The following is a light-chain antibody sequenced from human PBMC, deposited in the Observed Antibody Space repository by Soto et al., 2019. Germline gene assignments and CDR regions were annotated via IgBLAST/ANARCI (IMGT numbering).Light chain of an antibody. CDR3: GTWDGSLNTQI. J-gene: IGLJ2*01. V-gene: IGLV1-51*01. CDR1: SSNIGNNY. Sequence: QSVLTQPPSVSAAPGQKVTISCSGSSSNIGNNYVSWYQQLPGTAPKLFIYDNDKRPSGIPDRFSGSKSGTSATLGITGLQTGDKADYYCGTWDGSLNTQIFGGGTKLTVL. CDR2: DND.